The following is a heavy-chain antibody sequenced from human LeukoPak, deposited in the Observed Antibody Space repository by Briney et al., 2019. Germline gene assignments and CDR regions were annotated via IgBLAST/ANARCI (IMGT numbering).Heavy chain of an antibody. D-gene: IGHD1-26*01. Sequence: SETLSLTCAVSGYSISSGYYWGWIRQPPGKGLEWIGSIYHSGSTYYNPSLKSRVTISVDTSKNQFSLKLSSVTAADTAVYYCARNSVGATACWGQGTLVTVSS. CDR1: GYSISSGYY. J-gene: IGHJ4*02. V-gene: IGHV4-38-2*01. CDR2: IYHSGST. CDR3: ARNSVGATAC.